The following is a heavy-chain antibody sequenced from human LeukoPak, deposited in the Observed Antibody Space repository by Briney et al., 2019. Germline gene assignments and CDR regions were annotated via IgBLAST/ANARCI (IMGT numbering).Heavy chain of an antibody. D-gene: IGHD3-10*01. Sequence: ASVKVSCKASGGTFSSYAISWVRQAPGQGLEWMGGIIPIFGTANYAQKFQGRVTMTRDTSISTAYMELSRLRSDDTAVYYCAREPITMVRGVITDWGQGTLVTVSS. CDR3: AREPITMVRGVITD. CDR2: IIPIFGTA. V-gene: IGHV1-69*05. J-gene: IGHJ4*02. CDR1: GGTFSSYA.